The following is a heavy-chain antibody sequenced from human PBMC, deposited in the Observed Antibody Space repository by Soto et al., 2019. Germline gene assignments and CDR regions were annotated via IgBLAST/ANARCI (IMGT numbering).Heavy chain of an antibody. Sequence: SETLSLTCAVYGGSFIGYYWSWIRQPPGKGLEWIGEINHSGSTNYNPSLKSRVTISVDTSKNQFSLKLSSVTAADTAVYYCARHQRWPNFDYWGQGTLVTVS. CDR1: GGSFIGYY. CDR3: ARHQRWPNFDY. CDR2: INHSGST. V-gene: IGHV4-34*01. J-gene: IGHJ4*02.